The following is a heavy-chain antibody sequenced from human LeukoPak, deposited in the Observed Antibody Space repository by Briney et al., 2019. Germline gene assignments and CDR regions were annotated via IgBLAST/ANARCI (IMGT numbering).Heavy chain of an antibody. CDR3: AGQPSPHPDYGDYGGHWFDP. J-gene: IGHJ5*02. CDR1: GGSVSSGSYY. CDR2: IYYSGST. D-gene: IGHD4-17*01. V-gene: IGHV4-61*01. Sequence: PSETLSLTCTVPGGSVSSGSYYWSWIRQPPGKGREWIGYIYYSGSTNYNPSLKSRVTISVDTSKNQFSLKLGSVTAADTAVYYCAGQPSPHPDYGDYGGHWFDPWGQGTLVTVSS.